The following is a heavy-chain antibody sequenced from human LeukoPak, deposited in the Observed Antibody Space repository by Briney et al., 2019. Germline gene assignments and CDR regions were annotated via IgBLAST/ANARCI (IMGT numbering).Heavy chain of an antibody. V-gene: IGHV3-23*01. CDR2: ISGSGGST. D-gene: IGHD3-10*01. CDR3: AKAYFAMVRGPFDY. J-gene: IGHJ4*02. Sequence: GGSLRLSCAASGFTFSSYAMSWVRQAPGKGLEWVSAISGSGGSTYYADSVRGRFTISRDNSKNTLYLQMNSLRAEDTAVYYCAKAYFAMVRGPFDYWGQGTLVTVSS. CDR1: GFTFSSYA.